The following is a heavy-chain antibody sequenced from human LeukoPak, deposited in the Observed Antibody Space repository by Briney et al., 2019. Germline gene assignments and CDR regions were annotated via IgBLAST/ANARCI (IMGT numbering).Heavy chain of an antibody. D-gene: IGHD1-7*01. Sequence: SETLSLTCTVSGGSISNYYWSWIRQPPGKGLEWIGFIYYNGSTNYNPSLKSRVSISVDTSKNQFSLKLNSVTAADTAVYFCARVPRGGTTDYWGQGTLVTVSS. V-gene: IGHV4-59*01. CDR1: GGSISNYY. CDR2: IYYNGST. J-gene: IGHJ4*02. CDR3: ARVPRGGTTDY.